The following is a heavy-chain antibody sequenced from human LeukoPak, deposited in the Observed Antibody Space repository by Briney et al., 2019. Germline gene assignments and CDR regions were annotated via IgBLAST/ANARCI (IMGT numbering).Heavy chain of an antibody. D-gene: IGHD2-21*02. V-gene: IGHV4-38-2*01. CDR2: IYQRATV. Sequence: SGGSLRLSCAASGFTFSDYYMSWIRQAPGKGLEWIGSIYQRATVHYNPSLKSRVTISLDTSKNQFSLNLRSMKASDTAVYYCARAFCVGDCFVLHIYFDSWGLGTLVTVSS. CDR1: GFTFSDYY. CDR3: ARAFCVGDCFVLHIYFDS. J-gene: IGHJ4*02.